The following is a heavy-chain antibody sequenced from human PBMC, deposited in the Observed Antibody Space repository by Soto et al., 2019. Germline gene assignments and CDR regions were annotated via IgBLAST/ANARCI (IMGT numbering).Heavy chain of an antibody. J-gene: IGHJ4*02. CDR2: ISAYNGNT. CDR3: ARVRSSGWYQVIDY. Sequence: ASVKVSCKASGYTFTSYGISWVQQAPGQGLEWMGWISAYNGNTNYAQKLQGRVTMTTDTSTSTAYMELRSLRSDDTAVYYCARVRSSGWYQVIDYWGQGTLVTVSS. CDR1: GYTFTSYG. V-gene: IGHV1-18*04. D-gene: IGHD6-19*01.